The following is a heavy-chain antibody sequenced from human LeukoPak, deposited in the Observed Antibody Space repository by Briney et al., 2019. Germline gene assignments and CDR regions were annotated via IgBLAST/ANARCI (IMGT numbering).Heavy chain of an antibody. CDR3: ARGYSYGQTGYYGMDV. Sequence: ASVNVSCKASGYTFTNYYLHWVRQAPGQGFEWMGGMNPNTGGANYAQKFQDRVTMTRDTSMNTAYMELRSLRSDDTAVYYCARGYSYGQTGYYGMDVWGQGTTVTVSS. D-gene: IGHD5-18*01. J-gene: IGHJ6*02. CDR2: MNPNTGGA. CDR1: GYTFTNYY. V-gene: IGHV1-2*02.